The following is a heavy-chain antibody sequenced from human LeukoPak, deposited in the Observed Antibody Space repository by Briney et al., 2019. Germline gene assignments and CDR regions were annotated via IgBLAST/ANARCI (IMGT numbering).Heavy chain of an antibody. V-gene: IGHV4-39*01. Sequence: SETLSLTCTVSGGSISSSSYYWGWIRQPPGKGLEWIGSIYYSGSTYYNPSLKSRVTISVDTSKNQFSLKLSSVTAADTAVYYCARLPGYSSSPNWGQGTLVTVSS. CDR1: GGSISSSSYY. CDR3: ARLPGYSSSPN. CDR2: IYYSGST. J-gene: IGHJ4*02. D-gene: IGHD6-13*01.